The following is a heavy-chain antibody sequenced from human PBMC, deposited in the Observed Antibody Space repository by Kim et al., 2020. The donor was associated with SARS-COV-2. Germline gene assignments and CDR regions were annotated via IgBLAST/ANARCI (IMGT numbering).Heavy chain of an antibody. J-gene: IGHJ4*02. V-gene: IGHV1-8*01. CDR2: MNPNSGKT. CDR1: GYIFSSYH. Sequence: ASVKVSCKASGYIFSSYHINWVRQAPGQGLEWVGWMNPNSGKTVYALKFQGRVTMTTNTSISTAYMELSSLTSEDTAVYFCAREYYDSSYYLSYWGQGTLVTVSS. D-gene: IGHD3-22*01. CDR3: AREYYDSSYYLSY.